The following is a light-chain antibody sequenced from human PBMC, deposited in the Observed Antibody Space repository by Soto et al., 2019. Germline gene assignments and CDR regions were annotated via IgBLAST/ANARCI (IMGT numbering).Light chain of an antibody. V-gene: IGKV1-5*03. CDR3: HQYSRYPWT. CDR1: QSVGSW. J-gene: IGKJ1*01. CDR2: KAS. Sequence: QMTQSPSTLSASEGDRVTITCWASQSVGSWLAWHQQKPGRAPKVLVYKASKLQDGAPSRFSGSGSGTEFTLTISSLQPDDVATYFCHQYSRYPWTFGQGTKVEIK.